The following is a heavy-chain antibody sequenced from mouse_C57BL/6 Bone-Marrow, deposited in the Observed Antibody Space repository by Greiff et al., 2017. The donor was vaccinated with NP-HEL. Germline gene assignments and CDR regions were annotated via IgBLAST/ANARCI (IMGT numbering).Heavy chain of an antibody. Sequence: EVKVVESGGGLVQSGRSLRLSCATSGFTFSDFYMEWVRQAPGKGLEWIAASRNKANDYTTEYSASVKGRFIVSRDTSQSILYLQMNALRAEDTAIYYCARDADYGSYWYYDVWGTGTTVTVSS. CDR1: GFTFSDFY. J-gene: IGHJ1*03. D-gene: IGHD1-1*01. CDR3: ARDADYGSYWYYDV. CDR2: SRNKANDYTT. V-gene: IGHV7-1*01.